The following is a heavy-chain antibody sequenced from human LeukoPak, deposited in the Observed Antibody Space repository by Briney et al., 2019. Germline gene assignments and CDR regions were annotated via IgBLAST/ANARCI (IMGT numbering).Heavy chain of an antibody. Sequence: GGSLKLSCAASGFTFSGSPIHWVRQASGKGLEWVGRIRSKGNSHATAYAASVNGRFTISRDDSENTAYLQMNSLKTEDTAVYYCTAGFSYGERLFDYWGQGTLVTVSS. V-gene: IGHV3-73*01. J-gene: IGHJ4*02. CDR3: TAGFSYGERLFDY. CDR1: GFTFSGSP. D-gene: IGHD5-18*01. CDR2: IRSKGNSHAT.